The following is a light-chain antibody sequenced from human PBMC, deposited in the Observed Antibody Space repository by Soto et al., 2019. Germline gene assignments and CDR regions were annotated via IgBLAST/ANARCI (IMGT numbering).Light chain of an antibody. CDR3: QQYNTWPRT. CDR1: QSISSN. V-gene: IGKV3-15*01. Sequence: EIVMTQSPATLSVSPGERATLSCRASQSISSNLAWYHHKPGQAPRLLIYGASKRATGIPAKFSGSGSGTDFTLSISSLQSEDFALYYCQQYNTWPRTFGGGTNVEIK. CDR2: GAS. J-gene: IGKJ4*01.